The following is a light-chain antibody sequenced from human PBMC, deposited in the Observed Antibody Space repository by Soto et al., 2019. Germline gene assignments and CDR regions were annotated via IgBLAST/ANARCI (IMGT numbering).Light chain of an antibody. CDR3: SSFVHKNNLL. CDR1: SDDIGTYNY. Sequence: QSALTQPPSASGSPGKSVTISCTGTSDDIGTYNYVSWFQQHSGNSPNLIIYEVDKRPSGVPNRFSGSKSGNTASLTISGLHAEDEADYYCSSFVHKNNLLFGGGTKLTVL. CDR2: EVD. J-gene: IGLJ2*01. V-gene: IGLV2-8*01.